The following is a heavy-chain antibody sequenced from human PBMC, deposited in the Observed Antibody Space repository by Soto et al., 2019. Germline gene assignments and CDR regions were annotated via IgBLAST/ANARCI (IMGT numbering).Heavy chain of an antibody. J-gene: IGHJ6*03. CDR1: GFTFSDYW. CDR3: ARALADYDFWTGYFPRHYYYYMDV. Sequence: EVQLVESGGGLVQPGGSLRLSCAASGFTFSDYWMTWVRQSPGKGLEWLATTKQDGSEKHYVDSVEGRFTVSRDNAENSLYLQLNSLRAEDTAVYYCARALADYDFWTGYFPRHYYYYMDVWGKGTTVTVSS. CDR2: TKQDGSEK. V-gene: IGHV3-7*01. D-gene: IGHD3-3*01.